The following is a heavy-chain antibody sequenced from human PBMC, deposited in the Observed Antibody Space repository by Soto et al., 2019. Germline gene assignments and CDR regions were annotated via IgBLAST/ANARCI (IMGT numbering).Heavy chain of an antibody. CDR3: AHAPGIAVTPNWFDP. CDR2: IYWDDDK. CDR1: GFSLSTSGVG. J-gene: IGHJ5*02. D-gene: IGHD6-19*01. V-gene: IGHV2-5*02. Sequence: QITLKESGPTLVKPTQTLTLTCTFSGFSLSTSGVGVGWIRQPPGKALQWLALIYWDDDKRYSPSLKSRLTITKDTSENQAVLTMTNMDPVDTATYYCAHAPGIAVTPNWFDPWGQGILVTVSS.